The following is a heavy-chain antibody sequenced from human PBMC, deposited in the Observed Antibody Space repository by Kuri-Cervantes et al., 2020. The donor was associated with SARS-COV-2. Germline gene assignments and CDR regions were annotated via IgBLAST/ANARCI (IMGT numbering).Heavy chain of an antibody. Sequence: SQTLSLTCAVSGYSISSGYYWGWIRQPPGKGLEWIGSIYHSGSTYYNPSLKSRVTISVDTSKNQFSLKLSSVTAADTAVYYCARGSRYDFWSGFLFDYWGQGTLVTVSS. CDR3: ARGSRYDFWSGFLFDY. CDR2: IYHSGST. CDR1: GYSISSGYY. D-gene: IGHD3-3*01. J-gene: IGHJ4*02. V-gene: IGHV4-38-2*01.